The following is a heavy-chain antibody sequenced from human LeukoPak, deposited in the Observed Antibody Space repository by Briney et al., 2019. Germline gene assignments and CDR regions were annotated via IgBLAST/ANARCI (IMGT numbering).Heavy chain of an antibody. CDR1: GFTFHNYA. CDR3: ARDHVYGGADY. V-gene: IGHV3-43*02. CDR2: TSGDGITT. Sequence: GGSLRLSCAASGFTFHNYAIHWVRQAPGKGLEWVSLTSGDGITTYFADSVKGRFSISRDNSKSSLFLQMNSLRTEDTALYYCARDHVYGGADYWGQGTLVTVSS. J-gene: IGHJ4*02. D-gene: IGHD5/OR15-5a*01.